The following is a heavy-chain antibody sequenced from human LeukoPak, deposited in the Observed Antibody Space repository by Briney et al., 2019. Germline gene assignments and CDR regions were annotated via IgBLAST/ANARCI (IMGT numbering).Heavy chain of an antibody. J-gene: IGHJ5*02. V-gene: IGHV1-2*02. CDR2: INPNSGGT. Sequence: ASVKVSCKASGYTFTGYYMHWVRQAPGQGLEWMGWINPNSGGTNYAQKFQGRVTITADESTSTAYMELSSLRSEDTAVYYCARDVPWFDPWGQGTLVTVSS. CDR3: ARDVPWFDP. CDR1: GYTFTGYY.